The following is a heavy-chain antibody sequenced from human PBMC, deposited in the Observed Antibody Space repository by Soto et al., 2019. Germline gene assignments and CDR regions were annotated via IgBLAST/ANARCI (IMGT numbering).Heavy chain of an antibody. J-gene: IGHJ6*02. D-gene: IGHD3-16*01. CDR3: GRSSGRRHVFTFDYGLDV. V-gene: IGHV3-11*06. Sequence: QVQLVESGGGLVEPGGSLRLSCAASGFSVGDNYMTWIRQAPGKGPERLSYSSSSGGYTNYADSVKGRFTISRDNAKNSLYLQMDSLRAEVTAVYFCGRSSGRRHVFTFDYGLDVWGQGTTVTVSS. CDR1: GFSVGDNY. CDR2: SSSSGGYT.